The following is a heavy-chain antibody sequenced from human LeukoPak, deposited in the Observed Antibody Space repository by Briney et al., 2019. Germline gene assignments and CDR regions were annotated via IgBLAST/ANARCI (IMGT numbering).Heavy chain of an antibody. CDR1: GYTFTSYD. J-gene: IGHJ4*02. Sequence: ASVKVSCKASGYTFTSYDINWVRQATGQGLEWMGWMNPNSGNTGYAQKFQGRVTMTRNTSISTAYTELSSLRSEDTAVYYCARGGDIVVVPAADFDYWGQGTLVTVSS. V-gene: IGHV1-8*01. CDR2: MNPNSGNT. D-gene: IGHD2-2*01. CDR3: ARGGDIVVVPAADFDY.